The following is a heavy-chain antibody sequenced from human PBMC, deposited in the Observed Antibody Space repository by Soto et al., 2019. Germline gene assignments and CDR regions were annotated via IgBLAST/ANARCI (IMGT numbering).Heavy chain of an antibody. Sequence: GGSLRLSCAASGFTFSSYAMSWVRQAPGKGLEWVSAISGSGGSTYYADSVKGRFTISRDNSKNTLYLQMNSLRAEDTAVYYCAKDIEYYDILTGSLPSYYYYGMDVWGQGTTVTV. J-gene: IGHJ6*02. CDR3: AKDIEYYDILTGSLPSYYYYGMDV. V-gene: IGHV3-23*01. D-gene: IGHD3-9*01. CDR2: ISGSGGST. CDR1: GFTFSSYA.